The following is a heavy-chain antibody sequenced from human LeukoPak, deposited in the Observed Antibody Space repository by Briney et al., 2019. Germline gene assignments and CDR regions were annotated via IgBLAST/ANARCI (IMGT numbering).Heavy chain of an antibody. CDR3: ARPHTLDRTTKYYFDY. CDR2: IYPGDSDT. CDR1: GHSFTTSW. V-gene: IGHV5-51*01. J-gene: IGHJ4*02. Sequence: GESLQISCKVSGHSFTTSWIGWVRQMPGKGLEWMGIIYPGDSDTRYSPSFQGQVTISADKSINTAYLQWSSLKASDTAMYYCARPHTLDRTTKYYFDYWGQGTLVTVSS. D-gene: IGHD1-26*01.